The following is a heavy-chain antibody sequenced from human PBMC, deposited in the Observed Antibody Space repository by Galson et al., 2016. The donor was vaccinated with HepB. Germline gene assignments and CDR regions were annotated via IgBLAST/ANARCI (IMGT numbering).Heavy chain of an antibody. CDR1: GFIVRDNY. CDR3: ARGLPAGPIAVAAYDY. Sequence: SLRLSCAASGFIVRDNYMTRVRQAPGKGLEWVSLMYVGGSTHYADSVKGRFTLSPDLSKNTLDLQMTSLRAEDTAVYYCARGLPAGPIAVAAYDYWGQGTLVTVSS. V-gene: IGHV3-53*01. J-gene: IGHJ4*02. CDR2: MYVGGST. D-gene: IGHD6-19*01.